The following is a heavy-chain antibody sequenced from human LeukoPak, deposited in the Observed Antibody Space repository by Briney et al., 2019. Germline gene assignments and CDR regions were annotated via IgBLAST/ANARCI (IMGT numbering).Heavy chain of an antibody. CDR2: MNPNSGDR. Sequence: GASVKVSCKTSGFTFTSYDINWVRQATGQGLEWMGWMNPNSGDRAYAQNFQGRVTMTRDTSISTAYMELSSLRSEDTAVYYCAIGRTDYYESSGSFPALGYWGQGTLVTVSS. D-gene: IGHD3-22*01. J-gene: IGHJ4*02. V-gene: IGHV1-8*01. CDR1: GFTFTSYD. CDR3: AIGRTDYYESSGSFPALGY.